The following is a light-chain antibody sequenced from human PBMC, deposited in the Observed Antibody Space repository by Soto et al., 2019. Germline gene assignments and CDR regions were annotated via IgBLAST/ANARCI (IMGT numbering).Light chain of an antibody. CDR2: EVN. V-gene: IGLV2-14*01. Sequence: QSVLTQPASVSGSPGQSITISCTGTSSDVGGYNYVSWYQQYPGNAPRLMIYEVNNRPSGVPNRFSGSKSGNTASLTISGLQAEDEADYYCSSKTSSRTPYVFGTGNKVTVL. J-gene: IGLJ1*01. CDR3: SSKTSSRTPYV. CDR1: SSDVGGYNY.